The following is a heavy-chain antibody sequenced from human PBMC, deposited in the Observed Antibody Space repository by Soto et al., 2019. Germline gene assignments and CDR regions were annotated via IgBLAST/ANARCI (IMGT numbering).Heavy chain of an antibody. CDR3: TKGASTSCFSAFDF. CDR1: GFTFDEYA. V-gene: IGHV3-9*01. CDR2: ISWNSGNI. Sequence: EVQLVESGGGLVHPGRSLRLSCTASGFTFDEYAMHWVRQAPGKGLEWVSSISWNSGNIVYADSVRGRFTISRDNAKTSLHLQMNSLSAEDTALYYCTKGASTSCFSAFDFWGQGTMVTVSS. D-gene: IGHD2-2*01. J-gene: IGHJ3*01.